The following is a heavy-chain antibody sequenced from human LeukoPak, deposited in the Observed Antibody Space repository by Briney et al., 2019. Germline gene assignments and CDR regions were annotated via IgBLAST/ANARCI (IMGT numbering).Heavy chain of an antibody. D-gene: IGHD3-16*01. CDR3: ARHKEGGIYFEY. Sequence: KPSETLALTCTVSGGSINSFYWGWIRQPPGKGLEWIGYIYYSGSTNYHPSLKSRVTISVDTSKNQFSLKLSSVTAADTAVYYCARHKEGGIYFEYWGQGTLVTVSS. CDR2: IYYSGST. CDR1: GGSINSFY. V-gene: IGHV4-59*08. J-gene: IGHJ4*02.